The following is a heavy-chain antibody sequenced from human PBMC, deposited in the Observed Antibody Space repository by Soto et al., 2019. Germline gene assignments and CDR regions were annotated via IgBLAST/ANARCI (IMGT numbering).Heavy chain of an antibody. V-gene: IGHV3-13*01. D-gene: IGHD5-12*01. CDR2: IGTAGDT. CDR1: GFTFSSYD. J-gene: IGHJ6*03. Sequence: GGSLRLSCAASGFTFSSYDMHWVRQATGKGLEWVSAIGTAGDTYYPGSVKGRFTISRENAKNSLYLQMNSLRAGDTAVYYCARATMELFFSLGYYYYYMDVWGKGTTVTVSS. CDR3: ARATMELFFSLGYYYYYMDV.